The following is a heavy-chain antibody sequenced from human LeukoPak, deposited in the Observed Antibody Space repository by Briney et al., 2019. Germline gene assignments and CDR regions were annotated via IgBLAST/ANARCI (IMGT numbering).Heavy chain of an antibody. CDR2: IYYTGNN. CDR3: ARQGYKSGWYPTFDF. J-gene: IGHJ4*02. V-gene: IGHV4-59*01. Sequence: PAETLSLTCTVSGGSISTYYWSWIRQPPGKGLEWIGYIYYTGNNNYNPSLKSRITISVDTSKNQFSLKLSSVTAADTAVYYCARQGYKSGWYPTFDFWGPGTQVIVSS. D-gene: IGHD6-19*01. CDR1: GGSISTYY.